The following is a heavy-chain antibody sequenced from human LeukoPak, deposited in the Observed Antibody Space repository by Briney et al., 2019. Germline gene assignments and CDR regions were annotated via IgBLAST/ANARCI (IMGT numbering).Heavy chain of an antibody. D-gene: IGHD1-14*01. Sequence: GGSLKLSCAASGFTFSSYEMNWVRQAPGKGLEWLSYISSSGSTIFYADSVKGRFTISRDNAKNSLYLQLNSLRAEDTAVYYCARDYRTDYWGQGTLVTVSS. CDR1: GFTFSSYE. J-gene: IGHJ4*02. CDR3: ARDYRTDY. CDR2: ISSSGSTI. V-gene: IGHV3-48*03.